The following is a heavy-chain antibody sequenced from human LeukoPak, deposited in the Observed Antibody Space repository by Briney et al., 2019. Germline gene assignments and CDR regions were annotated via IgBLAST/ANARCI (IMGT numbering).Heavy chain of an antibody. D-gene: IGHD6-13*01. J-gene: IGHJ5*02. CDR1: GFTFSSYS. CDR2: ISSSSSTI. V-gene: IGHV3-48*04. CDR3: ARATYSSSWPDWFDP. Sequence: GGSLRLSCAASGFTFSSYSMNWVRQAPGKGLEWVSYISSSSSTIYYADSVKGRFTISRDNAKNSLYLQMNSLRAEDTAVYYCARATYSSSWPDWFDPWGQETLVTVSS.